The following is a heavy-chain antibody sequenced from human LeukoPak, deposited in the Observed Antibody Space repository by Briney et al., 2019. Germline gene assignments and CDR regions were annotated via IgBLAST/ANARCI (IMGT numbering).Heavy chain of an antibody. CDR1: GFTFSSYW. CDR3: VREYSSSSGRAFDR. D-gene: IGHD6-6*01. CDR2: ISTDGSST. J-gene: IGHJ3*02. V-gene: IGHV3-74*01. Sequence: GGSLRLSSAASGFTFSSYWMHWVRQTPGKGLLWVSRISTDGSSTNSAASVKGRLTISRDNAKNTLYLQMSSLRAEDTAVYYCVREYSSSSGRAFDRWGQGTMVTVSP.